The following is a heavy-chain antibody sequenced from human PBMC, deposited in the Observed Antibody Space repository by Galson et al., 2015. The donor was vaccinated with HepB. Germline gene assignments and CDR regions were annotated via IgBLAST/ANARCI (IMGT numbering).Heavy chain of an antibody. J-gene: IGHJ4*02. D-gene: IGHD3-10*01. CDR1: GFTFDSYM. V-gene: IGHV3-21*01. CDR3: VRGGGDVPFEY. Sequence: SLRLSCAASGFTFDSYMMNWVRQPPGKGLEWVSSINTRSNYIKYADSVKGRFTISRDNARHSLFLHMNSLRGDDTAIYYCVRGGGDVPFEYWGQGTLVTVSS. CDR2: INTRSNYI.